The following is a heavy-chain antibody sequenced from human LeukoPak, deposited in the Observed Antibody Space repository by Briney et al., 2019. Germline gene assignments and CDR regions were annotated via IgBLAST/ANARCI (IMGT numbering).Heavy chain of an antibody. D-gene: IGHD3-10*01. CDR1: GGSINGYS. CDR3: ARLGGNWNSPGRDY. J-gene: IGHJ4*02. CDR2: ISYTGTT. V-gene: IGHV4-59*08. Sequence: PSETLSLTCSVSGGSINGYSWTRIRQPPGMRLEWVGHISYTGTTNYNPSLTTRVAISVDTSKNQFSLKLTSVTAADTGMYFCARLGGNWNSPGRDYWGQGTLVTVSS.